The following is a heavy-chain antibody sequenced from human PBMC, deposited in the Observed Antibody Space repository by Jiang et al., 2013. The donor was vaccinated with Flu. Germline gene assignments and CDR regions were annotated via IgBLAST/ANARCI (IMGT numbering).Heavy chain of an antibody. J-gene: IGHJ4*02. Sequence: QLLESGGGVVQPGRSLRLSCAASGFTFSSYGMHWVRQAPGKGLEWVAVIWYDGSNKYYADSVKGRFTISRDNSKNTLYLQMNSLRAEDTAVYYCARELDDRYGSGSRFDYWGQGTLVTVSS. CDR2: IWYDGSNK. D-gene: IGHD3-10*01. V-gene: IGHV3-33*01. CDR1: GFTFSSYG. CDR3: ARELDDRYGSGSRFDY.